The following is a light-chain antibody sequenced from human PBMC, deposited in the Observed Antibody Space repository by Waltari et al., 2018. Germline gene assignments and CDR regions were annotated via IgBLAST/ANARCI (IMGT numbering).Light chain of an antibody. CDR3: SSYTSSSTLGVV. CDR2: GVR. J-gene: IGLJ2*01. V-gene: IGLV2-14*01. CDR1: SSDVGGYNY. Sequence: QSALTQPASVSGSPGQSITISCTGTSSDVGGYNYVSWYQQHPGKGAKVMIEGVRNRPSGASNRFSGSKSGNTASLTISGLQAEDEADYYCSSYTSSSTLGVVFGGGTKLTV.